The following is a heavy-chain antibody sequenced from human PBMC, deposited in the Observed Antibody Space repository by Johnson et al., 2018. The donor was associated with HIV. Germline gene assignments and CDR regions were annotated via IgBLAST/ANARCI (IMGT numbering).Heavy chain of an antibody. CDR3: ARDGDSSGPLHDAFDI. CDR2: IYSGGTT. V-gene: IGHV3-66*01. J-gene: IGHJ3*02. Sequence: VQLVESGGGLVQPGGSLRLSCAASGFTVSSNYMSWVRQAPGKGLEWVSVIYSGGTTYHADSVKGRFTIFRDNSKNTLYLQMSSLRAEDTAVYYCARDGDSSGPLHDAFDIWGQGTMVTVSS. D-gene: IGHD3-22*01. CDR1: GFTVSSNY.